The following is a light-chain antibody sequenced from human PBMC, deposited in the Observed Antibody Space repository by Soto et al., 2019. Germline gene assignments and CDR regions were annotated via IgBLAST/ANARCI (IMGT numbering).Light chain of an antibody. Sequence: DIQMTQSPSTLSASVGDRVIITCRASQSIRSWLAWYQQKPGKAPKLLIYKASSLESGVPSRFSGSGSGTEFTLTISSLQPDDFATYYCQHYNSYSEAFGQGTKVELK. CDR1: QSIRSW. J-gene: IGKJ1*01. CDR3: QHYNSYSEA. V-gene: IGKV1-5*03. CDR2: KAS.